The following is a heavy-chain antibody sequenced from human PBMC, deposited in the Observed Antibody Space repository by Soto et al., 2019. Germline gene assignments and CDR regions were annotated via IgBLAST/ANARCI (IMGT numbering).Heavy chain of an antibody. CDR2: MNPNSGNT. CDR1: GYTFTSYD. Sequence: QVQLVQSGAEVKKPGASVKVSCKASGYTFTSYDINWVRQATGQGLEWMGWMNPNSGNTGYAQKFQGRVTMTRNTAISRAYMELRSLRSEDTAVYYCARGIVPAAMISSPGLDYWGQGTLVTVSS. D-gene: IGHD2-2*01. CDR3: ARGIVPAAMISSPGLDY. J-gene: IGHJ4*02. V-gene: IGHV1-8*01.